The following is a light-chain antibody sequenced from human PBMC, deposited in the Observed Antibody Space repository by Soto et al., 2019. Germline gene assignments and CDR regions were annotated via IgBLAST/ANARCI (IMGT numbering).Light chain of an antibody. V-gene: IGKV3-11*01. CDR1: QSVSSC. CDR2: DAS. Sequence: EIVLTQSPDTLSLSPGERATLSCRASQSVSSCLAWYQQEPGQAPRLLIYDASKRATGIPASFSGSGSGTDFTPTISSLEPEDFAVYYCQHRRNWPTFGQGTRLE. CDR3: QHRRNWPT. J-gene: IGKJ5*01.